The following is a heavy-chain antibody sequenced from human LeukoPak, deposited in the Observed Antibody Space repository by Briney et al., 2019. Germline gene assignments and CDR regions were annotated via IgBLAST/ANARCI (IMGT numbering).Heavy chain of an antibody. CDR1: GYTFTSYD. CDR3: AREAVVVPAARKYYYYMDV. D-gene: IGHD2-2*01. V-gene: IGHV1-8*01. Sequence: ASVKVSCKASGYTFTSYDINWVRQATGQGLEWMGWMNPNSGNTGYAQKFQGRVTMTRNTSISTAYMELSSLRSEDTAVYYCAREAVVVPAARKYYYYMDVWGKGTTVTISS. J-gene: IGHJ6*03. CDR2: MNPNSGNT.